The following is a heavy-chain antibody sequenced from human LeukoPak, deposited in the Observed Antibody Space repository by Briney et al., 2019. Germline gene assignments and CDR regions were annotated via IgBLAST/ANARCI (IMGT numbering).Heavy chain of an antibody. CDR2: IYYSGST. CDR3: ARHYSNYGWFDP. CDR1: GGSISSYY. J-gene: IGHJ5*02. Sequence: SETLSLTCTVSGGSISSYYWSWIRQPPGKGLEWIGYIYYSGSTNYNPSLKRRVTISVDTSKNQFSLKLSSLTAADTAVYYCARHYSNYGWFDPWGQGTLVTVSS. V-gene: IGHV4-59*08. D-gene: IGHD4-11*01.